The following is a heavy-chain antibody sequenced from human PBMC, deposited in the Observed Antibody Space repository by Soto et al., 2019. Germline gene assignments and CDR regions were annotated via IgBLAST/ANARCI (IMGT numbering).Heavy chain of an antibody. CDR1: GFTISTYA. D-gene: IGHD1-1*01. CDR3: AKDKPGTTSFDY. Sequence: GWSLRLSCAASGFTISTYAMSWVRQAPGKGLEWVSAISDRGDTTHYADSVQGRFTISRDTSKHTLYLQMNALRAEHPAVYYCAKDKPGTTSFDYWGQGIRVTVSS. J-gene: IGHJ4*02. V-gene: IGHV3-23*01. CDR2: ISDRGDTT.